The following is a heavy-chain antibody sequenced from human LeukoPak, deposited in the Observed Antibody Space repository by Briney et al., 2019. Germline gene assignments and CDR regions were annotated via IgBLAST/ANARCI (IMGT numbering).Heavy chain of an antibody. J-gene: IGHJ3*02. CDR2: ISYDGSNK. Sequence: SGGSLRLSCAASGFTFSSYAMHWVRQAPGKGLEWVAVISYDGSNKYYADSVKGRFTISRDNSKNTLYLQMNSLRAEDTAVYYCAREGIEIPDAFDIWGQGTMVTVSS. CDR3: AREGIEIPDAFDI. D-gene: IGHD5-24*01. V-gene: IGHV3-30*04. CDR1: GFTFSSYA.